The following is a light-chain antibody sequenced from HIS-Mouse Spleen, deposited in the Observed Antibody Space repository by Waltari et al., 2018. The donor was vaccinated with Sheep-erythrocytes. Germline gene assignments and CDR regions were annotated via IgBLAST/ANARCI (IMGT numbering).Light chain of an antibody. CDR1: QGISSA. CDR3: QQYYSYPYT. V-gene: IGKV1-13*02. Sequence: AIQLTQSPSSLSASVGDRVTITCRASQGISSALAWYQQKPGKAPKLLIYAASTLQSGVPSRFSGSGSGIDFTLTISCLQSEDFATYYCQQYYSYPYTFGQGTKLEIK. CDR2: AAS. J-gene: IGKJ2*01.